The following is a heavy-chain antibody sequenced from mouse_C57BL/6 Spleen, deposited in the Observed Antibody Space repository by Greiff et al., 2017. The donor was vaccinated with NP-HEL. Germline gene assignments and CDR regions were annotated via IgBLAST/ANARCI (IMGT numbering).Heavy chain of an antibody. D-gene: IGHD2-10*01. CDR1: GFTFSDYG. CDR2: ISSGSSTI. Sequence: DVKLVESGGGLVKPGGSLKLSCAASGFTFSDYGMHWVRQAPEKGLEWVAYISSGSSTIYYADTVKGRFTISRDNAKNTLFLQMTSLRSEDTAMYYCARDLLGAMDYWGQGTSVTVSS. J-gene: IGHJ4*01. V-gene: IGHV5-17*01. CDR3: ARDLLGAMDY.